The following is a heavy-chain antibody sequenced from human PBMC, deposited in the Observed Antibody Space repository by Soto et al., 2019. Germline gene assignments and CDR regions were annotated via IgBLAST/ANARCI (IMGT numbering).Heavy chain of an antibody. CDR2: IYYSGST. CDR1: GGSISSYY. J-gene: IGHJ4*02. Sequence: SETLSLTCTVSGGSISSYYWSWIRQPPGKGLEWIGYIYYSGSTNYNPSLKSRVTISVDTSKNQFSLKLSSVTAADTAVYYCAIGGDRLAISDYWGQGTLVTVSS. D-gene: IGHD2-21*02. V-gene: IGHV4-59*01. CDR3: AIGGDRLAISDY.